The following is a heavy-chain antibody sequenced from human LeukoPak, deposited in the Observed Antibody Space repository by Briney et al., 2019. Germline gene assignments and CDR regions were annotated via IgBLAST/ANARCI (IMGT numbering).Heavy chain of an antibody. J-gene: IGHJ4*02. CDR2: IIPIFGTA. D-gene: IGHD3-3*01. CDR3: AREPYDFWSGTGPFDY. V-gene: IGHV1-69*13. Sequence: GASVKVSCKASGGTFSSYAISWVRQAPGQGLEWMGGIIPIFGTANYAQKFQGRVTITADESTSTAYMELSSLRSEDTAVYYCAREPYDFWSGTGPFDYWGQGTLVTVSS. CDR1: GGTFSSYA.